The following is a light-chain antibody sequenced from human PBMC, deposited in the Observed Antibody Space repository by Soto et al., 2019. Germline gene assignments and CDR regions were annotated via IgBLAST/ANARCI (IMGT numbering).Light chain of an antibody. CDR2: AVS. CDR1: NSDVGAYTF. J-gene: IGLJ3*02. CDR3: GTWHSNSKTHE. V-gene: IGLV2-11*01. Sequence: QSALTQPRSVSGSPGQSVTISCTGTNSDVGAYTFVSWYQQLPGKAPKLIISAVSYRPSGVPDRFSGSKSGNTASLTISGLQAEDEADYYCGTWHSNSKTHEFGGGTKVTVL.